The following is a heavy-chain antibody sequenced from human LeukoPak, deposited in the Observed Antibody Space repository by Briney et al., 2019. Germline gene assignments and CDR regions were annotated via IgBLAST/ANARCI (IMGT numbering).Heavy chain of an antibody. D-gene: IGHD6-19*01. Sequence: GGSLRLSCAASGFTLSNYWMHWVRQAPGKGLVWVSRINSDGSSTNYADSVKGRFTISRDNAKNTLYLQMNSLRAEDTAVYYCGRISSGWYSPFDYWGQGTLVTVSS. CDR1: GFTLSNYW. V-gene: IGHV3-74*01. CDR3: GRISSGWYSPFDY. CDR2: INSDGSST. J-gene: IGHJ4*02.